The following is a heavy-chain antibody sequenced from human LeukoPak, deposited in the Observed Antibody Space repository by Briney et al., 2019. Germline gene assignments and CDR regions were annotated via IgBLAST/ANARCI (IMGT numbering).Heavy chain of an antibody. CDR2: ISAYNGNT. V-gene: IGHV1-18*01. D-gene: IGHD4-11*01. CDR3: AREDGRRHSNYVSNWFDP. CDR1: GYTFTSYG. Sequence: ASVKVSCKASGYTFTSYGISWVRQAPGQGLEWMGWISAYNGNTKYSQKFQGRVTITRDTSISTAYMELSRLRSDDTAVYYCAREDGRRHSNYVSNWFDPWGQGTLVTVSS. J-gene: IGHJ5*02.